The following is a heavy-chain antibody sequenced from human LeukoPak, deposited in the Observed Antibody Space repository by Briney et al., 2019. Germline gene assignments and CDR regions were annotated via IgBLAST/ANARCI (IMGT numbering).Heavy chain of an antibody. CDR3: ARLVGAVAGTRPYYYYGMDV. J-gene: IGHJ6*02. CDR2: IYPGDSDT. CDR1: GSGFTSYW. D-gene: IGHD6-19*01. V-gene: IGHV5-51*01. Sequence: GESLQISCKGSGSGFTSYWIGWVRPMPGKGLGWMGIIYPGDSDTRYSPSFQGQVTISADKSFSTAYLQWSSLKASDTAMYYCARLVGAVAGTRPYYYYGMDVWGQGTTVTVSS.